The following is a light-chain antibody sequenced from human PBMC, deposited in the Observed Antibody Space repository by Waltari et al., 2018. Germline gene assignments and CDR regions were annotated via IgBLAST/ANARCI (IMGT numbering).Light chain of an antibody. Sequence: ELVMTQSPATLSVSLWERATRSCRASQSVRSNLAWYQQKPGQAPRLLIFGASTRATGIPARFSGSGSGTEFTLTISRLEPEDFAVYYCQQYGSSVTFGQGTKLEIK. CDR1: QSVRSN. V-gene: IGKV3-15*01. CDR2: GAS. CDR3: QQYGSSVT. J-gene: IGKJ2*01.